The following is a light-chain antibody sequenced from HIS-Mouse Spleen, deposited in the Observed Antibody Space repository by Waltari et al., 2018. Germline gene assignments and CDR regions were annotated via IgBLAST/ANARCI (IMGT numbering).Light chain of an antibody. CDR3: YSTDSSGNHRV. J-gene: IGLJ2*01. CDR2: EDR. Sequence: SYELTQPPSVSVSPGQTARITCSGDALPKKYAYWYQQKSGQAPVLVIYEDRKRPSGIPERFSGSRSGTMATLTISGAQVEDEADYYCYSTDSSGNHRVFGGGTKLTVL. V-gene: IGLV3-10*01. CDR1: ALPKKY.